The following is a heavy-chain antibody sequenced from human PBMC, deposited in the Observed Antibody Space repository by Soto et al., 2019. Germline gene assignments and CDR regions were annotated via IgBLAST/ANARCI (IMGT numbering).Heavy chain of an antibody. CDR1: GFIFSNYP. J-gene: IGHJ4*02. Sequence: EVQLLESGGGLVQPGGSLRLSCAVSGFIFSNYPMTWVRQNPGKGLEWVSSVSPSGSNTYYADSMKGRFTMSRDNSDNRLHLQMNSLRAEDTAVYFCARRDNSGCYSLDYWGQGTLVTVSS. V-gene: IGHV3-23*01. D-gene: IGHD5-12*01. CDR3: ARRDNSGCYSLDY. CDR2: VSPSGSNT.